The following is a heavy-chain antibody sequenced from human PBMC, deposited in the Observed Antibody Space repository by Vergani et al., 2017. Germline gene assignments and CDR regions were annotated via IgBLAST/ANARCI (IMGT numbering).Heavy chain of an antibody. CDR2: ISSSSSYI. CDR3: ARHGRGGWYYFDY. CDR1: GFTFSSYS. Sequence: EVQLVESGGGLVKPGGSLRLSCAASGFTFSSYSMNWVRQAPGKGLEWVSSISSSSSYIYYADSVKGRFTISRDNAKNSLYLQMNSLRAEDTAVYYCARHGRGGWYYFDYWGQGTLVTVSS. V-gene: IGHV3-21*01. D-gene: IGHD6-19*01. J-gene: IGHJ4*02.